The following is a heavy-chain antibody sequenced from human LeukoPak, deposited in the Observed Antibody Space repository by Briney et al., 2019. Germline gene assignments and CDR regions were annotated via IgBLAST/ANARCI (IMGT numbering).Heavy chain of an antibody. D-gene: IGHD6-19*01. CDR1: GGTFSSYA. CDR3: ARETVSSGWYRYWFDP. CDR2: IIPIFGTA. Sequence: GSSVKVSCKASGGTFSSYAISWVRQAPGQGLEWMGGIIPIFGTANYAQKSQGRVTITADESTSTAYMELSSLRSEDTAVYYCARETVSSGWYRYWFDPWGQGTLVTVSS. J-gene: IGHJ5*02. V-gene: IGHV1-69*01.